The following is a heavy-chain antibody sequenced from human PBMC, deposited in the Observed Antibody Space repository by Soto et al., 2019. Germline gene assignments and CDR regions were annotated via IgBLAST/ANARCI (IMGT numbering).Heavy chain of an antibody. Sequence: QVHLQESGPGLVKPSETLSLTCTVSGGSVSSGSYYWSWIRQPPGKGLEWIGYIYYSGSTNHNPSLKSRVTISVDTAKNQFSLKLSSVTAADTAVYYCAREVSSTWFYFDYWGQGTLVTVSS. D-gene: IGHD6-13*01. V-gene: IGHV4-61*01. CDR1: GGSVSSGSYY. CDR3: AREVSSTWFYFDY. CDR2: IYYSGST. J-gene: IGHJ4*02.